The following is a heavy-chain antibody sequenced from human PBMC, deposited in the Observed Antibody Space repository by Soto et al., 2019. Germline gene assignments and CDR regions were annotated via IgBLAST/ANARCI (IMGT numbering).Heavy chain of an antibody. Sequence: EVQLLESGGGLVQPGGSLRLSCAAAGFTFIIYAMSWVRQAPGKGLEWVSAISGSGGSTYYAASVKGRFTISRDNYENTLYLQMHSLRADDTAVYYCAKATRGGAPTLIRDYCCQGTLVTVSS. V-gene: IGHV3-23*01. CDR3: AKATRGGAPTLIRDY. J-gene: IGHJ4*02. CDR1: GFTFIIYA. CDR2: ISGSGGST. D-gene: IGHD1-26*01.